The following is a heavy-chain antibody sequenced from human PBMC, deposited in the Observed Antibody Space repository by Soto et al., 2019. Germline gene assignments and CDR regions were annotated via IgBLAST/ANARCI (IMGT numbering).Heavy chain of an antibody. CDR3: ARGMAEEQIFYYFDY. CDR1: GDSVSNNRAT. J-gene: IGHJ4*02. V-gene: IGHV6-1*01. Sequence: PSQTLSDTCAISGDSVSNNRATWDWIRQSPSRGLEWLGRTYYRSKWYNDYAVSVKGRITINPDTSNNQLYLKLRSVTAADTAVYYCARGMAEEQIFYYFDYWGQGALVTVSS. CDR2: TYYRSKWYN. D-gene: IGHD3-9*01.